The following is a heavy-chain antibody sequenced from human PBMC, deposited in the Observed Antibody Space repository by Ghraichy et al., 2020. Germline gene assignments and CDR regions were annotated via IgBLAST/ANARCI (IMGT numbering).Heavy chain of an antibody. CDR2: MYSTGDT. CDR3: TRGGGWLVDY. D-gene: IGHD6-19*01. J-gene: IGHJ4*02. Sequence: ETLSLTCTVSGDSSGIYYWGWFRQPPGKGLEWIAYMYSTGDTEYNPSLKSRVTISFDTSNIHFSLRLNSVTAADMALYYCTRGGGWLVDYWGQGTLVTVSS. CDR1: GDSSGIYY. V-gene: IGHV4-59*01.